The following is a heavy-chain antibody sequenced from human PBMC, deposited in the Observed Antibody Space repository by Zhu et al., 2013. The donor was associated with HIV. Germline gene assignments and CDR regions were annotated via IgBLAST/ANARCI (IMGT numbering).Heavy chain of an antibody. D-gene: IGHD3-16*02. CDR2: MNPNSGNT. CDR1: GYTFTSYD. CDR3: ARSRCCVWGSYRPIDY. J-gene: IGHJ4*02. V-gene: IGHV1-8*01. Sequence: QVQLVQSGAEVKKPGASVKVSCKASGYTFTSYDINWVRQATGQGLEWMGWMNPNSGNTGYAQKFQGRVTMTRNTSISTAYMELSSLRSEDTAVYYCARSRCCVWGSYRPIDYWGQGTLVTVSS.